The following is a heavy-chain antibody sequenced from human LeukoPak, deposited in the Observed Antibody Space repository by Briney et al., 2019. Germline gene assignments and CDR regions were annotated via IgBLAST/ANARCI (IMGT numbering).Heavy chain of an antibody. CDR3: ARARYQPLLGDY. CDR1: GYTFTSYG. Sequence: ASVKVSCKASGYTFTSYGISWVRQAPGQGLDRMGWISAYNGNTNYAQKLQGRVTMTTDTSTSTAYMELRSLRSDDTAVYYRARARYQPLLGDYWGQGTLVTVSS. CDR2: ISAYNGNT. D-gene: IGHD2-2*01. V-gene: IGHV1-18*01. J-gene: IGHJ4*02.